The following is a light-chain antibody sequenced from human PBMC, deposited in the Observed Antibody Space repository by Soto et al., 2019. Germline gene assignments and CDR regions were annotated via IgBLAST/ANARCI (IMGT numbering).Light chain of an antibody. CDR3: SSYTSSSTWV. Sequence: QSVLTQPASVSGSPGQSITISCTGTSSDVGGYNYVSWYQQHPGKAPKLMIYEVSNRPSGVSNRFSGSKSGNTASLTISGLQAEDEADYYCSSYTSSSTWVFGGGTKAHRP. CDR1: SSDVGGYNY. J-gene: IGLJ3*02. CDR2: EVS. V-gene: IGLV2-14*01.